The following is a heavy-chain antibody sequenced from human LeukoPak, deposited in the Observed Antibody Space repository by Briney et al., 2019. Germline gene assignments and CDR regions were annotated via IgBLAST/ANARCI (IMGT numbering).Heavy chain of an antibody. CDR1: GFTFTNSW. V-gene: IGHV3-7*01. CDR2: IKQDATTK. CDR3: TRDTEGTLDY. J-gene: IGHJ4*02. D-gene: IGHD2-8*02. Sequence: GGSLRLSCAASGFTFTNSWMAWGRQAPGKGLEWVANIKQDATTKHYADSVKGRFTISRDNPKNSLYLQMNNLRADDTAVYYCTRDTEGTLDYWGQGILVTVAS.